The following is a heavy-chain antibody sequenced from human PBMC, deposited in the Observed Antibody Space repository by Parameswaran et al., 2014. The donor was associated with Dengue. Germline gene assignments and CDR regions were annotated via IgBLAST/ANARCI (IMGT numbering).Heavy chain of an antibody. J-gene: IGHJ4*02. D-gene: IGHD6-19*01. CDR2: ISAYNGNT. CDR3: ARDLDSSGWYGENYFDY. Sequence: SWVRQAPGQGLEWMGWISAYNGNTNYAQKLQGRVTMTTDTSTSTAYMELRSLRSDDTAVYYCARDLDSSGWYGENYFDYWGQGTLVTVSS. V-gene: IGHV1-18*01.